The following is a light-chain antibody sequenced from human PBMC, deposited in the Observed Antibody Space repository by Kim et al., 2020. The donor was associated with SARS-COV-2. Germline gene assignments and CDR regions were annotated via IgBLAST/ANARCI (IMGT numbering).Light chain of an antibody. J-gene: IGKJ5*01. V-gene: IGKV2-28*01. Sequence: IVMTQSPLFLTVAPGEPASLSCKSSRGLLHGNGYIYLDWYLQKPGQSPQLLIYLASNWAPGVPDRFSGRGSGTSFTLEISRVEPEDVGIYYCMQALQTSITFGQGTRLEIK. CDR1: RGLLHGNGYIY. CDR3: MQALQTSIT. CDR2: LAS.